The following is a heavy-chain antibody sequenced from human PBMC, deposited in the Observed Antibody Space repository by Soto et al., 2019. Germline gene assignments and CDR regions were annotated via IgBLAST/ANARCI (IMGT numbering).Heavy chain of an antibody. D-gene: IGHD5-12*01. CDR1: GYTFTSYG. J-gene: IGHJ4*02. CDR2: ISAYNGNT. CDR3: ARDFVPAYSGYSDY. Sequence: QVKLVQSGAEMKKPGASVKVSCKASGYTFTSYGINWVRQAPGQGLEWMGWISAYNGNTNYAQKFQGRVTMTTDTSTGTAYMELRSLKSDDTAVYYCARDFVPAYSGYSDYWGQGTLVTVSS. V-gene: IGHV1-18*01.